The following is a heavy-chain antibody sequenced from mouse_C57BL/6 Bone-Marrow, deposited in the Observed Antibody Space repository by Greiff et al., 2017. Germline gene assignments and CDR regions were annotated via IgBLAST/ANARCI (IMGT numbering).Heavy chain of an antibody. CDR3: TSYDYDGAWFAY. CDR1: GFNIKDDY. D-gene: IGHD2-4*01. V-gene: IGHV14-4*01. CDR2: IDPENGDT. Sequence: EVQLQQSGAELVRPGASVKLSFTASGFNIKDDYMHWVKQRPEQGLEWIGWIDPENGDTEYASKFQGKATITADTSSNTAYLQLSSLTSEDTAVYYCTSYDYDGAWFAYWGQGTLVTVSA. J-gene: IGHJ3*01.